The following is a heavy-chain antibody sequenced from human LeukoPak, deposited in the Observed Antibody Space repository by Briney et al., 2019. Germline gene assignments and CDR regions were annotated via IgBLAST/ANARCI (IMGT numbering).Heavy chain of an antibody. V-gene: IGHV4-30-2*01. Sequence: SETLSLTCAVSGGSISSGGYSWSWIRQPPGKGLEWIGYIYHSGSTYYNPSLKSRVTISVDRSKNQFSLKLSSVTAADTAVYYCARVGTFGVVTRPRSIDYWGQGTLVTVSS. CDR3: ARVGTFGVVTRPRSIDY. CDR1: GGSISSGGYS. CDR2: IYHSGST. J-gene: IGHJ4*02. D-gene: IGHD3-3*01.